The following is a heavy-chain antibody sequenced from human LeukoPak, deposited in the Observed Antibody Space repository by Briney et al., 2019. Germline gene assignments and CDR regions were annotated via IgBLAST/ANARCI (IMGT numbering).Heavy chain of an antibody. D-gene: IGHD2-2*01. V-gene: IGHV1-69*13. J-gene: IGHJ5*02. CDR1: GGTFSSYA. Sequence: GASVKVSCKASGGTFSSYAISWVRQAPGQGLEWMGGIIPIFGTANYAQKFQGRVTITADESTSTAYMELSSLRSEDTAVYYCARGGYCSSTSCHAAWFDPWGQGTLVTVSS. CDR2: IIPIFGTA. CDR3: ARGGYCSSTSCHAAWFDP.